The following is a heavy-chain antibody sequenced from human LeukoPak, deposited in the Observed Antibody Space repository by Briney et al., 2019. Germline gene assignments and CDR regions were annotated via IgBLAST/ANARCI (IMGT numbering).Heavy chain of an antibody. J-gene: IGHJ5*02. CDR2: INPNSGGT. CDR3: ARDLPGTTPQIPFEP. CDR1: GYTFTGYY. D-gene: IGHD1-7*01. Sequence: GASVKVSCKASGYTFTGYYMHWVRQAPGQGLEWMGWINPNSGGTNYAQKFQGRVTMTRDTSISTAYMELSRLRSDDTAVYYCARDLPGTTPQIPFEPWGQGTLVTVSS. V-gene: IGHV1-2*02.